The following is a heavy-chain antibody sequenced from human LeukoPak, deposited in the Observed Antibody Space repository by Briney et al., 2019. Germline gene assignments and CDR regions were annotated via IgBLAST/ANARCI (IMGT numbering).Heavy chain of an antibody. D-gene: IGHD2-2*02. Sequence: PGGSLRLSCTASGFTFGDYAMSWVRQAPGKGLEWVGFIRSKAYGGTTEYAASVKGRFTISRDDSKSIAYLQMNSLKTEDTAVYYCTSSGYCSSTSCYSGALDYYYYMDVWGKGTTVTTSS. CDR1: GFTFGDYA. CDR2: IRSKAYGGTT. V-gene: IGHV3-49*04. J-gene: IGHJ6*03. CDR3: TSSGYCSSTSCYSGALDYYYYMDV.